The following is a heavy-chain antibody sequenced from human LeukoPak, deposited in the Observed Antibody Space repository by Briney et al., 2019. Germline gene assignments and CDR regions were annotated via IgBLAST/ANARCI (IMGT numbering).Heavy chain of an antibody. CDR2: IIPSLDIP. Sequence: GASVKVSCKASGDTFSRYAISWVRQAPGQGLEWMGRIIPSLDIPNYPQKFQGRVTITADKSTSTAYMEVRSLGSEDTAVYYCARSVGGATTPRFDYWGQGTLVTASS. CDR3: ARSVGGATTPRFDY. J-gene: IGHJ4*02. V-gene: IGHV1-69*04. D-gene: IGHD1-26*01. CDR1: GDTFSRYA.